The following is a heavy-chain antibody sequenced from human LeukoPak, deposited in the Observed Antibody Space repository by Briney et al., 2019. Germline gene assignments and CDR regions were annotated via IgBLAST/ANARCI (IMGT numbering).Heavy chain of an antibody. Sequence: WETLSLTCAVYGWSFSGYYWSWIRQPPEKGLECIGEINHSGSTNYNPSLKSRVTISVDTSKNQFSLMLSSVTAADTAVYYCARAPLRYYYDSSGYRNWFDPWGQGTLVTVSS. V-gene: IGHV4-34*01. CDR3: ARAPLRYYYDSSGYRNWFDP. D-gene: IGHD3-22*01. CDR2: INHSGST. CDR1: GWSFSGYY. J-gene: IGHJ5*02.